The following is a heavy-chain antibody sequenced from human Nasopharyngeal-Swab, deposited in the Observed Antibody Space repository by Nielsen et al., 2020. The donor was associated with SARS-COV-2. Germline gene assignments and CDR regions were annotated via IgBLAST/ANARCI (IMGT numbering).Heavy chain of an antibody. V-gene: IGHV4-59*02. Sequence: ESLKISCAASGFTVSSNYMSWVRQAPGKGLEWIGSIYYSGSTYYNPSLKSRVTISVDTSKNQFSLKLSSVTAADTAVYYCARDTAMAKGVDYGMDVWGQGTTVTVSS. J-gene: IGHJ6*02. CDR3: ARDTAMAKGVDYGMDV. CDR2: IYYSGST. CDR1: GFTVSSNY. D-gene: IGHD5-18*01.